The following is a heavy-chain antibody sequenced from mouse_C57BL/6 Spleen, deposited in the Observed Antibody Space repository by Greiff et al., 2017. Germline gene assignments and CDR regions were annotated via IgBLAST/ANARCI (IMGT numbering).Heavy chain of an antibody. D-gene: IGHD1-1*01. J-gene: IGHJ2*01. CDR2: INPNNGGT. CDR1: GYTFTDYN. Sequence: EVQLQESGPELVKPGASVKMSCKASGYTFTDYNMHWVKQSHGKSLEWIGYINPNNGGTSYNQKFKGKATLTVNKSSSTAYMELRSLTSEDSAVYYCARATTVVATNYFDYWGQGTTLTVSS. CDR3: ARATTVVATNYFDY. V-gene: IGHV1-22*01.